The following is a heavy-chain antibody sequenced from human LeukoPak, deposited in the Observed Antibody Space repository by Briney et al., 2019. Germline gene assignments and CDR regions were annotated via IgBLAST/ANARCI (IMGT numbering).Heavy chain of an antibody. J-gene: IGHJ4*02. Sequence: GGSLRLSCAASGFIFGDYNMNWVRQAPGKGLEWVSYISSGGSTIYYADTVKGRFTISRDNARNSLYLQMNSLRAEDTAVYYCVRDKFSVAVGYFDYWGQGTLVTVSS. CDR3: VRDKFSVAVGYFDY. V-gene: IGHV3-48*01. CDR1: GFIFGDYN. D-gene: IGHD6-19*01. CDR2: ISSGGSTI.